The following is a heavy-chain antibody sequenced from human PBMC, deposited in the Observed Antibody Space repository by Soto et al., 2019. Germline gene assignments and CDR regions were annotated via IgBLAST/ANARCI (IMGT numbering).Heavy chain of an antibody. CDR2: ISSSSSYI. J-gene: IGHJ6*02. CDR3: ARYLYYYDRCGYGSGYGLDV. V-gene: IGHV3-21*01. Sequence: GGSLRLSCAAPGFTFSSYSMNWVRQAPGKGLEWVSSISSSSSYIYYADSIKGRFTICRDNAKNSPYLQMNSLRAEDTAVYYCARYLYYYDRCGYGSGYGLDVWGQGTPVTVSS. CDR1: GFTFSSYS. D-gene: IGHD3-22*01.